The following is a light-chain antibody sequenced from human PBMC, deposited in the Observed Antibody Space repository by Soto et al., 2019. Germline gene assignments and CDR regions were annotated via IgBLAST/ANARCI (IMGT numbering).Light chain of an antibody. CDR3: QSYDSSLSGSVV. Sequence: QPVLTQPPSVSGAPGQRVTISCTGSSSNIGAGYEVHWYQQLPGTAPKLLIYGNSNRPSGVPDRFSGSKSGTSASLAITGLQAEDEADYYCQSYDSSLSGSVVFGGGTKLTVL. J-gene: IGLJ2*01. CDR2: GNS. V-gene: IGLV1-40*01. CDR1: SSNIGAGYE.